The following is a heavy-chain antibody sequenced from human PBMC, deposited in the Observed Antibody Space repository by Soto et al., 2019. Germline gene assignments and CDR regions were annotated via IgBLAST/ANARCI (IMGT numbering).Heavy chain of an antibody. D-gene: IGHD2-21*02. CDR3: ARARGVVTAIMDV. CDR1: GYTFTGYY. CDR2: INPNSGGT. Sequence: ASVKVSCKASGYTFTGYYMHWVRQAPGQGLEWMGWINPNSGGTNYAQKFQGRVTMTRDTSISTAYMELSRLRSDDTAVCYCARARGVVTAIMDVWGQGTTVTVSS. V-gene: IGHV1-2*02. J-gene: IGHJ6*02.